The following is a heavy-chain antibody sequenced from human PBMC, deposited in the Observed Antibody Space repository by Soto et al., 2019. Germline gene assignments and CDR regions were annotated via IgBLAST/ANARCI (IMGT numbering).Heavy chain of an antibody. D-gene: IGHD3-22*01. V-gene: IGHV3-30*18. Sequence: GGSLRLSCAASGFTFSSYGMHWVRQAPGKGLEWVAVISYDGSNKYYADSVKGRFTISRDNSKNTLYLQMNSLRAEDTAVYYCAKWKYYYDSSGPTDYWGQGTLVTVSS. CDR2: ISYDGSNK. J-gene: IGHJ4*02. CDR3: AKWKYYYDSSGPTDY. CDR1: GFTFSSYG.